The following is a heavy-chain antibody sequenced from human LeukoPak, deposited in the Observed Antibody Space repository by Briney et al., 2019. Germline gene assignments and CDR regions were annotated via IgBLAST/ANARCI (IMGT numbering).Heavy chain of an antibody. CDR2: IYISGST. CDR1: GGSISSGSYY. J-gene: IGHJ3*02. CDR3: ARGRKQWLGDDAFDI. V-gene: IGHV4-61*02. Sequence: SQTLSLTCTVSGGSISSGSYYCSWIRQPAGKGLEWIGRIYISGSTNYNPSLKSRVTISVDTSKNRFSLKLSSVTAADTAVYYCARGRKQWLGDDAFDIWGQGTMVTVSS. D-gene: IGHD6-19*01.